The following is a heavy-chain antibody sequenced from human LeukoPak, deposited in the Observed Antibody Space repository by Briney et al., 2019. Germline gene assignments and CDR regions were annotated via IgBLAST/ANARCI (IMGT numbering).Heavy chain of an antibody. CDR2: ISGSGGST. J-gene: IGHJ5*02. CDR3: AKDLKQWPTANWFDP. D-gene: IGHD6-19*01. V-gene: IGHV3-23*01. Sequence: GGSLRLSCAASGFTFSSYAMRWVRQAPGKGLEWVSAISGSGGSTYYADSAKGRFTISRDNSKNTLYLQMNSLRAEDTAVYYCAKDLKQWPTANWFDPWGQGTLVTVSS. CDR1: GFTFSSYA.